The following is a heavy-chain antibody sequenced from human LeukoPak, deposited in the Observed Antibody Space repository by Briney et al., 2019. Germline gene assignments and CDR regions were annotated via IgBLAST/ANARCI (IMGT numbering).Heavy chain of an antibody. CDR2: ISGSGGST. CDR3: AKGSKTFYYDSSGG. J-gene: IGHJ4*02. CDR1: GFTVSSNY. D-gene: IGHD3-22*01. Sequence: GGSLRLSCAASGFTVSSNYMSWVRQAPGKGLEWVSVISGSGGSTYYADSVKGRFTISRDNSKNTLFLQLNSLRAEDTARYYCAKGSKTFYYDSSGGWGQGTLVTVSS. V-gene: IGHV3-23*01.